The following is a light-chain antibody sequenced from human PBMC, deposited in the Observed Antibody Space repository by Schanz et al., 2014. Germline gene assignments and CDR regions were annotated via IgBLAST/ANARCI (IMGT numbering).Light chain of an antibody. V-gene: IGKV1-39*01. CDR3: QQYGNSPRT. Sequence: DIQVTQSPSSLSASVGDRVTITCRTSHSITTYLNWYQHKPGKAPKLLIYAASSLQSGVPSRFSGSGSGTDFTLTISRLEPEDFAVYYCQQYGNSPRTFGQGTRVEIK. CDR2: AAS. CDR1: HSITTY. J-gene: IGKJ1*01.